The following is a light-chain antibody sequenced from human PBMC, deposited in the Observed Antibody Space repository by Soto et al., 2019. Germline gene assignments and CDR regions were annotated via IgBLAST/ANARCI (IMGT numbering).Light chain of an antibody. J-gene: IGKJ2*01. Sequence: IQLTQSPSSLSASVGDRVTITCRASQGINKFLAWYQQRPGKAPQLLVYGASTLQSGVPSRFSGSGSGTDFTLTISSLQPGDFATYYCQQLTNFRFTFGQGTKLDIK. V-gene: IGKV1-9*01. CDR3: QQLTNFRFT. CDR1: QGINKF. CDR2: GAS.